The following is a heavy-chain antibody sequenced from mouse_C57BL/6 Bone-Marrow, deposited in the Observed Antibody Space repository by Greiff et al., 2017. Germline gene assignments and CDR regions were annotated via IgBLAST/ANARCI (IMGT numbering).Heavy chain of an antibody. D-gene: IGHD1-1*01. V-gene: IGHV1-7*01. CDR1: GYTFTSYW. CDR2: INPSTGYT. Sequence: VQLQQSGAELAKPGASVKMSCKASGYTFTSYWMHWVKQRPGQGLEWIGYINPSTGYTEYNQKFKDKATLTADKSSSTAYMQLSSLTSEDSAVYYCASYYGSSAWCAYWGQGTLVTVSA. CDR3: ASYYGSSAWCAY. J-gene: IGHJ3*01.